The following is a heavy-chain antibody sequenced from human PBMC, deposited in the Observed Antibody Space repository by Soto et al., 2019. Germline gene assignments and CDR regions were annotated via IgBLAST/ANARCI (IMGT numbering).Heavy chain of an antibody. J-gene: IGHJ3*02. V-gene: IGHV1-69*02. CDR3: TIGSWSGEVFDI. CDR2: IIPVLGVR. Sequence: QVQLVQSGAEVKKPGSSVKVSCKDSGGTFSTYSMFWVRQAPGQGLEWMGRIIPVLGVRSYAQGFQDRVTISAEKSTATVHMGLSSRRSEDTDLYYCTIGSWSGEVFDIWGQGTMVTVSS. CDR1: GGTFSTYS. D-gene: IGHD2-21*01.